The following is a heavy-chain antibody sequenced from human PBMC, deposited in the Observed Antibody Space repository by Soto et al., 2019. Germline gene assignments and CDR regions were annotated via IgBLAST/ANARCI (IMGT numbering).Heavy chain of an antibody. CDR3: AGGGGATFTHYYYYMDV. V-gene: IGHV1-3*01. J-gene: IGHJ6*03. CDR1: GYTFSTYE. Sequence: QVQLVQSGAEVKKPGASVKVSCEASGYTFSTYEMHWVRQAPGQRPEWMGWINGGNGKSKYSETLQGRVTFTRDTSASKAQMEFARPGFEDTAVYYCAGGGGATFTHYYYYMDVWGTGTTVTVSS. CDR2: INGGNGKS. D-gene: IGHD1-26*01.